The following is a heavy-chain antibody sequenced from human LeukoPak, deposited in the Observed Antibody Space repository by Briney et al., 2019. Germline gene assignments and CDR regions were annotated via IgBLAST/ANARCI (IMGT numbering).Heavy chain of an antibody. D-gene: IGHD4-17*01. Sequence: ASVKVSCKASGGTFSSYAISWVRQAPGQGLEWMGRIIPILGIANYAQKFQGRVTITADKSTSTAYMELSSLRSEDTAVYYCAREHYDYGDYGAVYFDYWGQGTLVTVSS. CDR1: GGTFSSYA. CDR3: AREHYDYGDYGAVYFDY. V-gene: IGHV1-69*04. CDR2: IIPILGIA. J-gene: IGHJ4*02.